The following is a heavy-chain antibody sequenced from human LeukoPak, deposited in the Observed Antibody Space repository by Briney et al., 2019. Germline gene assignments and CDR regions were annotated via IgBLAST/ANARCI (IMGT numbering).Heavy chain of an antibody. CDR3: ARDRVRSSTSSDYYYMDV. CDR2: IYYSGST. Sequence: SETLSLTCTVSGDPISSSSYYWGWIRQPPGKGLEWIGSIYYSGSTYYNPSLKSRVTISVDTSKNQFSLKLSSVTAADTAVYYCARDRVRSSTSSDYYYMDVWGKGTTVTVSS. V-gene: IGHV4-39*07. CDR1: GDPISSSSYY. J-gene: IGHJ6*03. D-gene: IGHD2-2*01.